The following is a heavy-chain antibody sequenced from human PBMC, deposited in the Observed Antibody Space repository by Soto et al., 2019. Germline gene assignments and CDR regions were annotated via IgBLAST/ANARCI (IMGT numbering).Heavy chain of an antibody. CDR1: GFTLSDYY. D-gene: IGHD3-16*01. J-gene: IGHJ4*02. Sequence: QVQLVESGGGLVKPGGSLRLSCVASGFTLSDYYMSWIRQAPGKGPEWVSHISGSGNTIDYADSVKGRFTISRDNAKNLLHLQMNSLRDDDTAVFYCARGRYALDYWGQGTRVTVSS. CDR3: ARGRYALDY. CDR2: ISGSGNTI. V-gene: IGHV3-11*01.